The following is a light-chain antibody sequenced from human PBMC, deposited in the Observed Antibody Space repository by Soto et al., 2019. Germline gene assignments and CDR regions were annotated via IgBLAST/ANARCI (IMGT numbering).Light chain of an antibody. V-gene: IGLV2-8*01. J-gene: IGLJ1*01. Sequence: SALTQPPSASGSPGQSVTISCTGTSSDVGNYNYVSWYQQHPGKAPKLMIYEVSKRPSGVPDRFSGSKSGNTASLTVSGLQAEDEADYYCSSYAGSDNVCVFGTGTKLTVL. CDR2: EVS. CDR3: SSYAGSDNVCV. CDR1: SSDVGNYNY.